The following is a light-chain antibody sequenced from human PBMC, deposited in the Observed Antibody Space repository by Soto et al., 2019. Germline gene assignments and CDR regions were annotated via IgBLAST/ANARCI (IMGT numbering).Light chain of an antibody. CDR1: SSDVGAYNY. J-gene: IGLJ1*01. CDR3: NSYAGSSYV. V-gene: IGLV2-14*01. Sequence: SALAQPASVSGSPGQSITISCTGTSSDVGAYNYVSWYQQYPGKAPKLMIYGVSNRPSGVSNRFSGSKSGNTASLTISGLQADDEADYYCNSYAGSSYVFGTGTKATV. CDR2: GVS.